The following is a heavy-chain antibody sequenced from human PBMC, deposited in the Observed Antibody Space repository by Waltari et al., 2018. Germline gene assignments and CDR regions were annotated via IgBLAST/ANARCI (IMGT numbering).Heavy chain of an antibody. D-gene: IGHD6-13*01. J-gene: IGHJ6*02. Sequence: QVQLVQSGAEVKKPGSSVKVSCKASGGPFSSYTISWVRQAPGQGLEWMGRIIPILGIANYAQKFQGRVTITADKSTSTAYMELSSLRSEDTAVYYCARDVGRQQLGYGMDVWGQGTTVTVSS. CDR1: GGPFSSYT. CDR3: ARDVGRQQLGYGMDV. V-gene: IGHV1-69*08. CDR2: IIPILGIA.